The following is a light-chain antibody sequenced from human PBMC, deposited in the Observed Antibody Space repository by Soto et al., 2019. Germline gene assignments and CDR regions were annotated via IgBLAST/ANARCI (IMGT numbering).Light chain of an antibody. Sequence: EIQMTQSPSSLSASVGDRVTITCRASQDIDFFLAWFQQKPGKAPKSLIYATSKLQDGVPSKFTGSGSGTEFTLTISTLQPEDFATYYCQQYNTYPWTFGPGTKV. CDR1: QDIDFF. V-gene: IGKV1-16*02. CDR3: QQYNTYPWT. CDR2: ATS. J-gene: IGKJ1*01.